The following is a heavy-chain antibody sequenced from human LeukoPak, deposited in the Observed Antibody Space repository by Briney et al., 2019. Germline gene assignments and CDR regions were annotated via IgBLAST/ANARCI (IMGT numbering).Heavy chain of an antibody. V-gene: IGHV3-23*01. CDR3: AKVRKVYTAMVTRWFDP. D-gene: IGHD5-18*01. CDR2: ISGSGGST. Sequence: PGGSLRLSCAASGFTFSSYATSWVRQAPGKGLEWVSAISGSGGSTYYADSVRGRFTISRDNSKNTLYLQMNSLRAEDTAVYYCAKVRKVYTAMVTRWFDPWGQGTLVTVSS. CDR1: GFTFSSYA. J-gene: IGHJ5*02.